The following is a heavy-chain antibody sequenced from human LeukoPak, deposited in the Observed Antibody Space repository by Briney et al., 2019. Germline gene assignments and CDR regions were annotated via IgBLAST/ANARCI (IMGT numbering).Heavy chain of an antibody. Sequence: GGSLRLSCAASGFALSAHGMQWVRQAPGKGLEWLAVIWYDGNTKYYSDSVKGRFTISRDSSKNTLYLEMNSLRAEDTAVYYCARDEVITFRLFDHWGQGTLVTVSS. CDR1: GFALSAHG. CDR3: ARDEVITFRLFDH. CDR2: IWYDGNTK. V-gene: IGHV3-33*01. D-gene: IGHD1-14*01. J-gene: IGHJ4*02.